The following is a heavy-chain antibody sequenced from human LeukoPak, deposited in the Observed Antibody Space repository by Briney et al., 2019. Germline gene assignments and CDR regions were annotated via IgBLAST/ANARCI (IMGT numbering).Heavy chain of an antibody. V-gene: IGHV3-53*01. CDR2: IHSGGST. Sequence: GGSLRLSCAASGVTVSSNYMSWVRQTPGKGLEWVSVIHSGGSTYNADFVKGRFTISRDNSKNTLYLQMNSLRAEDTAVYYCARDSGTTGEVKFDPWGQGTLVTVSS. CDR3: ARDSGTTGEVKFDP. J-gene: IGHJ5*02. D-gene: IGHD3-10*01. CDR1: GVTVSSNY.